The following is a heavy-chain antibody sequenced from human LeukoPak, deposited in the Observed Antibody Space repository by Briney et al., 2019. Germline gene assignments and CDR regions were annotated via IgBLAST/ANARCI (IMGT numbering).Heavy chain of an antibody. CDR3: ARHGSYSSDWYIGH. Sequence: SETLSLTCAVSGYSISSGYYWSWIRQPPGKGLEWIGYIYYSGSTYYNPSLKSRVTISVDTSKNQFSLKLSSVTAADTAVYYCARHGSYSSDWYIGHWGQGALVTVSS. CDR2: IYYSGST. V-gene: IGHV4-38-2*01. J-gene: IGHJ4*02. D-gene: IGHD6-19*01. CDR1: GYSISSGYY.